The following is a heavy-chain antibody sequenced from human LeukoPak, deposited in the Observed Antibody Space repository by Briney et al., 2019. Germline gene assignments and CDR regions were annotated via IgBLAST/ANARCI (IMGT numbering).Heavy chain of an antibody. CDR2: IYSGGST. CDR3: AKDIYSGSYTPFFDY. J-gene: IGHJ4*02. D-gene: IGHD1-26*01. Sequence: PGGSLRLSCAASGFTVSSNYMSWVRQAPGKGLEWVSVIYSGGSTYYADSVKGRFTISRDNSKNTLYLQMNSLGAEDTAVFYCAKDIYSGSYTPFFDYWGQGALVTVSS. CDR1: GFTVSSNY. V-gene: IGHV3-53*01.